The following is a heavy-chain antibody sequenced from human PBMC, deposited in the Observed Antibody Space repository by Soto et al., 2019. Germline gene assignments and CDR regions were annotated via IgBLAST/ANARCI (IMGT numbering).Heavy chain of an antibody. V-gene: IGHV3-30*03. CDR1: GFTFSDYG. Sequence: QVQLVESGGGVVQPGRSLRVSCAASGFTFSDYGIYWVRQAPGKGLEWVALISYDGNNREYGDSVKGRFTISRDNSKNTLYLQMNSLRVEGTAVYYCNFGDNAFDYWGQGTLVTVSS. CDR3: NFGDNAFDY. J-gene: IGHJ4*02. CDR2: ISYDGNNR. D-gene: IGHD4-17*01.